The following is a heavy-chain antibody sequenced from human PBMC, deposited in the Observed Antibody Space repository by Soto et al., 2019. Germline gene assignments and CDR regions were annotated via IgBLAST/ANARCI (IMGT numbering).Heavy chain of an antibody. CDR3: ARDHCSGGSCYSLLDYYYYYMAV. CDR2: ISSSSSYI. V-gene: IGHV3-21*01. CDR1: GFTFSSYS. J-gene: IGHJ6*03. Sequence: GGSLRLSCAASGFTFSSYSMNWVRQAPGKGLEWVSSISSSSSYIYYADSVKGRFTISRDNAKNSLYLQMNSLRAEDTAVYYCARDHCSGGSCYSLLDYYYYYMAVWGKGTTVTVSS. D-gene: IGHD2-15*01.